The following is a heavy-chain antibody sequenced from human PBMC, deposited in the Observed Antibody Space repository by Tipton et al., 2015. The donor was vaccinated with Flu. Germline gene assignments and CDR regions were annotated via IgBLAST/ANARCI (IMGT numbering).Heavy chain of an antibody. CDR3: VRDPVGGDLLCVVAFDF. D-gene: IGHD3-16*01. Sequence: QLVQSGAEVKKPGASAKVSCKASGYTFTGYYMHWVRQAPGQGLEWMGRINPNSGGTNYAQKFQGRVTMTRDTSISTAYMELSRLRTDDSAVYYFVRDPVGGDLLCVVAFDFWGQGSRVPVLS. V-gene: IGHV1-2*06. CDR1: GYTFTGYY. J-gene: IGHJ3*01. CDR2: INPNSGGT.